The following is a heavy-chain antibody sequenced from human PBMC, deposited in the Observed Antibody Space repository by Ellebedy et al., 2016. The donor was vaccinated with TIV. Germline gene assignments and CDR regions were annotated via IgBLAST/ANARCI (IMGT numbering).Heavy chain of an antibody. CDR2: IYYSGST. CDR3: ARGISVYYYYGMDV. Sequence: MPSETLSLTCTVSGGSISSGDYYWSWIRQPPGKGLEWIGYIYYSGSTYYNPSLKSRVTISVDTSKNQFSLKLSSVTAADTAVYYCARGISVYYYYGMDVWGQGTTVTVSS. CDR1: GGSISSGDYY. J-gene: IGHJ6*02. V-gene: IGHV4-30-4*01. D-gene: IGHD3-10*01.